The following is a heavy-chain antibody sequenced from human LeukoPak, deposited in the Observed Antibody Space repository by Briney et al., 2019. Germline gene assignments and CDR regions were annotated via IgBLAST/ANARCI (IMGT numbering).Heavy chain of an antibody. CDR3: ARHPFDRVFFDY. D-gene: IGHD3-10*01. Sequence: PSETLSLTCAVSGYSISRGYYWGWIRQAPGEGVEWIGSIYHSGSTQYNPSLKSRLIISVDTSKNQFSLKLSSVTAADTAVYFCARHPFDRVFFDYWGQGTLVTVSS. CDR2: IYHSGST. CDR1: GYSISRGYY. J-gene: IGHJ4*02. V-gene: IGHV4-38-2*01.